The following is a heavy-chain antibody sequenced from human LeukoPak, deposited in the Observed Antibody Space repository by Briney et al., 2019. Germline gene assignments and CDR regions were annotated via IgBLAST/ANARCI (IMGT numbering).Heavy chain of an antibody. J-gene: IGHJ6*02. D-gene: IGHD3-3*01. CDR3: ARDSGPYYEFWSGYFNNYYYGMDV. Sequence: GGSLRLSCAASGFTFSSYWMSWVRQAPRKGLEWVANIKQDGSEKYYVDSVKGRFTISRDNAKNSLYRQMNSLRAEDTAVYYCARDSGPYYEFWSGYFNNYYYGMDVWGQGTTVTVSS. CDR1: GFTFSSYW. CDR2: IKQDGSEK. V-gene: IGHV3-7*01.